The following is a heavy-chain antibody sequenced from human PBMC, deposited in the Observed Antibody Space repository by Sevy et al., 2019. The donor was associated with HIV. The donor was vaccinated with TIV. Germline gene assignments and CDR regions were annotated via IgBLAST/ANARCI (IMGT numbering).Heavy chain of an antibody. V-gene: IGHV5-51*01. CDR2: FYPGNSDV. CDR3: AMGLYYYDSRGYSDAFDI. CDR1: GYIFKNYW. Sequence: GESLKISCKGSGYIFKNYWIGWVRQVPGKGLEWMGIFYPGNSDVRYSPSFQGHVTISADKSISAAYLQWRSLKASDTAMYFCAMGLYYYDSRGYSDAFDIWGQGTMVTVSS. D-gene: IGHD3-22*01. J-gene: IGHJ3*02.